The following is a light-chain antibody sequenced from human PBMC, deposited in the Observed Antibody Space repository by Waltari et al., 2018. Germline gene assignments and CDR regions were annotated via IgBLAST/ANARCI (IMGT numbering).Light chain of an antibody. CDR2: DVN. Sequence: QSALTQPASVSGSPGQSITISCTGTSRHIGGYNSVPWYQQHPDKAPKLIIYDVNHRPSGVSDRFSGSKSGNTASLTISGLRADDEADYYCSSYTSISTLGVFGGGTRLTVL. CDR1: SRHIGGYNS. V-gene: IGLV2-14*03. J-gene: IGLJ3*02. CDR3: SSYTSISTLGV.